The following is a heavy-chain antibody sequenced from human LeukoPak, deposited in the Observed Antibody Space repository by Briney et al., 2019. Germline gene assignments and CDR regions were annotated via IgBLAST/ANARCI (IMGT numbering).Heavy chain of an antibody. CDR3: ARVPGLDYYDSSGYNAFDT. Sequence: SETLSLTCTVSGGSVSSGSYYWSWIRQPPGKGLEWIGYIYYSGSTNYNPSLKSRVTISVDTSKNQFSLKLSSVTAAGTAVYYCARVPGLDYYDSSGYNAFDTWGQGTMVTVSS. D-gene: IGHD3-22*01. CDR2: IYYSGST. V-gene: IGHV4-61*01. J-gene: IGHJ3*02. CDR1: GGSVSSGSYY.